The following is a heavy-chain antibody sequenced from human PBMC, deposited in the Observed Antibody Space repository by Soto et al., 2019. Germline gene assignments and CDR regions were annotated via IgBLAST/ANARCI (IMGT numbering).Heavy chain of an antibody. J-gene: IGHJ4*02. CDR3: AKGGGDSSGWGYYFDY. CDR2: ISGSGGST. CDR1: GFTFSSYA. Sequence: EVQLLESGGGLVQPGGSLRLSCAASGFTFSSYAMSWVRQAPGKGLEWVSAISGSGGSTYYADSVKGRFTISRDNSKNTLYRQRNSLRAGDTAVYYWAKGGGDSSGWGYYFDYWGQGTLVTVSS. V-gene: IGHV3-23*01. D-gene: IGHD6-19*01.